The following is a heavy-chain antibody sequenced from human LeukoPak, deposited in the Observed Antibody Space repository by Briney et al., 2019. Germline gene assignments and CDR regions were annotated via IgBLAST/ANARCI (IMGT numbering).Heavy chain of an antibody. CDR1: GFSFSSAW. V-gene: IGHV3-7*01. D-gene: IGHD1-1*01. CDR2: IKQDGSEK. Sequence: PGGSLRLSCAASGFSFSSAWISWGRQPPGKGQELVANIKQDGSEKSYVDSVKGRFTISRDNAKNSMYLQMNSLRAEDTAVYYCARDRRAAGDYYYYYMDVWGKGTTVTVSS. CDR3: ARDRRAAGDYYYYYMDV. J-gene: IGHJ6*03.